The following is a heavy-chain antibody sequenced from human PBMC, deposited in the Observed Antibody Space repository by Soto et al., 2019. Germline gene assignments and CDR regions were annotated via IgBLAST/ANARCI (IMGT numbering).Heavy chain of an antibody. CDR1: GFTFSSYD. J-gene: IGHJ4*02. Sequence: GGSXRLSCAASGFTFSSYDMHWVRQATGKGLEWVSAIGTAGDTYYPGSVKGRFTISRENAKNSLYLQMNSLRAGDTAVYYCARAASTDPPYYFDYWGQGTLVTVSS. CDR2: IGTAGDT. CDR3: ARAASTDPPYYFDY. V-gene: IGHV3-13*01.